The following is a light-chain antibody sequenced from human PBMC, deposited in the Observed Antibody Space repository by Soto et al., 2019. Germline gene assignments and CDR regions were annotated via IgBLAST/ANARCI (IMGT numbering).Light chain of an antibody. Sequence: DIQLTQTPSLVPPSVGERITITFRASQGISSYLAWYQLKPGKAPKLLISTASSLQSGVPSRFSVSGSGTEFTFTIVRLHPEDFVSYYWRDLKRYPSTFGQETRLEIK. CDR3: RDLKRYPST. CDR2: TAS. V-gene: IGKV1-9*01. J-gene: IGKJ5*01. CDR1: QGISSY.